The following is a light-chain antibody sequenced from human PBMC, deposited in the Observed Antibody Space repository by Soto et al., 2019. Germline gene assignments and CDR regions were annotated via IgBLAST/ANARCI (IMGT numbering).Light chain of an antibody. Sequence: EMVMTQSPATLAVSPGERVTLSCRASESVHRNLAWYQQKPGQGPSLLIYYASTRATGVPDRFTGSGSGTEFTLTISSLQSEDFGVYHCQHYSNSPPLFGPGTKVEIK. CDR2: YAS. V-gene: IGKV3-15*01. CDR1: ESVHRN. J-gene: IGKJ3*01. CDR3: QHYSNSPPL.